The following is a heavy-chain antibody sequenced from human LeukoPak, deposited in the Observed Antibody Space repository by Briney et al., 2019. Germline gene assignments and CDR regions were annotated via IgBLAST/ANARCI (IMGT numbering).Heavy chain of an antibody. CDR1: GFTFSNSG. CDR3: TCYDFWSGYKGLDY. D-gene: IGHD3-3*01. Sequence: GRSLRLSCAASGFTFSNSGMHWVRQAPGKGLEWVAIIWYDGSNKYHADSVKGRFTISRDNSKNTLYLQMNSLRAEDTAVYYCTCYDFWSGYKGLDYWGQGTLVTVSS. CDR2: IWYDGSNK. J-gene: IGHJ4*02. V-gene: IGHV3-33*01.